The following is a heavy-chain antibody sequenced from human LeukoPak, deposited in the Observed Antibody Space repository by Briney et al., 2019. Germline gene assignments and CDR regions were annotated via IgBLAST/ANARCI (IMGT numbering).Heavy chain of an antibody. Sequence: GASVKVSCKASGGTFSSYAISWVRQAPGQGLEWMGGIIPIFGTANYAQKFQGRVTITTDESTSTAYMEPSSLRSEDTAVYYCASGSYYQRLDYWGQGTLVTVSS. CDR1: GGTFSSYA. J-gene: IGHJ4*02. V-gene: IGHV1-69*05. CDR2: IIPIFGTA. CDR3: ASGSYYQRLDY. D-gene: IGHD1-26*01.